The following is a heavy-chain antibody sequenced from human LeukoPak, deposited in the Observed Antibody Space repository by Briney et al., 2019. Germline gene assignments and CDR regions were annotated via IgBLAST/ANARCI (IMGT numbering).Heavy chain of an antibody. CDR2: ISGSGSTI. V-gene: IGHV3-48*03. CDR3: VRDLTQRGYTYAPGSLDY. CDR1: GFTFSSYE. J-gene: IGHJ4*02. D-gene: IGHD5-18*01. Sequence: PGGSLRLSCAASGFTFSSYEMNWVRQAPGKGLEWVSYISGSGSTIYYADSVKGRFTISRDNAKNSLYLQMNSLRAEDTAVYYCVRDLTQRGYTYAPGSLDYWGQGTLVTVSS.